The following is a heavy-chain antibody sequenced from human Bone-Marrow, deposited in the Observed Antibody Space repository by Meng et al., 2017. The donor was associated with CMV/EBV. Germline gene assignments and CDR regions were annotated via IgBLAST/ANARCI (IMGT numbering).Heavy chain of an antibody. CDR1: GFTFSSYS. V-gene: IGHV3-21*01. CDR3: ARAPARSIVVVVAATDYYGMDV. J-gene: IGHJ6*02. CDR2: ISSSSSYI. Sequence: GESLKISCAASGFTFSSYSMNWVRQAPGKGLEWVSSISSSSSYIYYADSMKGRFTISRDNAKNSLYLQMNSLRAEDTAVYYCARAPARSIVVVVAATDYYGMDVWGQGTTVTVSS. D-gene: IGHD2-15*01.